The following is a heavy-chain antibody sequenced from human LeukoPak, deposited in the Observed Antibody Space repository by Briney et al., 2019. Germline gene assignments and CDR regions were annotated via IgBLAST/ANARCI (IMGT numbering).Heavy chain of an antibody. D-gene: IGHD3-22*01. CDR2: IYSGGST. CDR3: ASVGGYPPFDY. V-gene: IGHV3-66*02. Sequence: GGSLRLSCAASGFTFSSYVMSWVRQAPGKGLEWVSVIYSGGSTYYADSVKGRFTISRDNSKNTLYLQMNSLRAEDTAVYYCASVGGYPPFDYWGQGTLVTVSS. CDR1: GFTFSSYV. J-gene: IGHJ4*02.